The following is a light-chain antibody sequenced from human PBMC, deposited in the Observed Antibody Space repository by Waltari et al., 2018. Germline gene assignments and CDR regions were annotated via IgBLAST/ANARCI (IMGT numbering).Light chain of an antibody. CDR1: SSDVGGYND. V-gene: IGLV2-14*03. CDR2: DVN. Sequence: QSALTQPASVSGSPGQSLTISCTGTSSDVGGYNDVSWYQQHPGKAPKLIIYDVNNRPSGVSNRFSGSKSANTASLTISGLQAEDEADYYCNSFTLGTALLVFGGGTKLTVL. CDR3: NSFTLGTALLV. J-gene: IGLJ2*01.